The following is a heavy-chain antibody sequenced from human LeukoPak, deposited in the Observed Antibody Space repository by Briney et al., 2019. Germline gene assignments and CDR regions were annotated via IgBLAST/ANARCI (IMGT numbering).Heavy chain of an antibody. V-gene: IGHV3-21*01. CDR3: ARDPRLDAFDI. J-gene: IGHJ3*02. Sequence: GGYLRLSCAASGFTFSSYSMKWVRQAPGKGLEWVSSISSSSSYIYYADSVKGRFTISRDNAKNSLYLQMNSLRAEDTAVYYCARDPRLDAFDIWGQGTMVTVSS. CDR1: GFTFSSYS. CDR2: ISSSSSYI. D-gene: IGHD4-11*01.